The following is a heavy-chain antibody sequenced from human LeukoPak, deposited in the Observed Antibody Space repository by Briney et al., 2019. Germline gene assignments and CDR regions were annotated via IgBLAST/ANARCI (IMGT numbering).Heavy chain of an antibody. CDR3: ARALDEGARFDY. V-gene: IGHV3-30-3*01. J-gene: IGHJ4*02. Sequence: GGSLRPSCTASGFTFSTYAMHWVRQAPGKGLEWVAVISYDGTNKYYADSMKGRFTISRDNSKNTLYLQMNSLRAEDTAVYYCARALDEGARFDYWGQGTLVTVSS. CDR2: ISYDGTNK. CDR1: GFTFSTYA.